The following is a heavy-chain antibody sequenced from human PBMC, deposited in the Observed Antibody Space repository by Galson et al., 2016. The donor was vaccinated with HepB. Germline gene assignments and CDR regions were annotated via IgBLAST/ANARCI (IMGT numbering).Heavy chain of an antibody. J-gene: IGHJ4*02. CDR2: MFSTGSS. Sequence: SETLSLTCSVSGASNIMNKYFWGWIRQPPGKGLEWIGSMFSTGSSYSNLSLKSRVSMSIDTSTNRLSLKLRSVTAADTAFYYCARPISGTSLSDFDYWGQGILVTVSS. V-gene: IGHV4-39*02. D-gene: IGHD1-20*01. CDR1: GASNIMNKYF. CDR3: ARPISGTSLSDFDY.